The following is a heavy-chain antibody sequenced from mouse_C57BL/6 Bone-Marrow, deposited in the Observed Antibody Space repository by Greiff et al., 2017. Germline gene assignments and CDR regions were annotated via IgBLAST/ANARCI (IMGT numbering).Heavy chain of an antibody. Sequence: DVMLVESGEGLVKPGGSLKLSCAASGFTFSSYAMSWVRQTPEKRLEWVAYISSGGDYIYYADTVKGRFTISRDNARNTLYLQMSSLKSEDTAMYYCTRERYYFDCWGQGTTLTVSS. J-gene: IGHJ2*01. CDR1: GFTFSSYA. CDR2: ISSGGDYI. V-gene: IGHV5-9-1*02. CDR3: TRERYYFDC.